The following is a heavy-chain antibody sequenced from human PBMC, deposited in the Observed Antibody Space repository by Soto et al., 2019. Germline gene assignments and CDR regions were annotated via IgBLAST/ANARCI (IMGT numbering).Heavy chain of an antibody. CDR2: ISYNGIDK. V-gene: IGHV3-30*03. CDR1: GFTFTNHG. CDR3: ARGEGRNGNDTGCDY. Sequence: QMQLVESGGGVVQPGMSLRLSCAVSGFTFTNHGIHWVRQAPGKGLEWVADISYNGIDKWYGDSVKGRVTISRDTFGDTAYPLGNGLGPEQTTVYYCARGEGRNGNDTGCDYWGQGTLVPVS. J-gene: IGHJ4*02. D-gene: IGHD5-12*01.